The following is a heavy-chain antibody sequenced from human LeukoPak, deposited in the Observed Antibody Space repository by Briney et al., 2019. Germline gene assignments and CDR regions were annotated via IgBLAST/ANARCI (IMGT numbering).Heavy chain of an antibody. CDR2: IKSDGST. V-gene: IGHV3-74*01. CDR3: ARAPSEIGGYYPEYFRH. CDR1: GFTFSSYW. J-gene: IGHJ1*01. D-gene: IGHD3-22*01. Sequence: AGSLRLSCAASGFTFSSYWMHWVRQAPGKGLVWVSRIKSDGSTNYADSVKGRFTISRDNAKNTVSLQMNSLRTEDTGVYYCARAPSEIGGYYPEYFRHWGQGSLVTVSS.